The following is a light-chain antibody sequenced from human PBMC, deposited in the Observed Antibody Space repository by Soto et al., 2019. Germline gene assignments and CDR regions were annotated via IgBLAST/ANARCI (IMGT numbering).Light chain of an antibody. CDR1: QSVSSD. J-gene: IGKJ1*01. Sequence: EIVMTQSPVTLSVSPGERATLSCRASQSVSSDLAWYQQKPGQAPRLLMYGASTRAPGIPTRFSGSGYGTEFTLTISSLQSEDFAVYYCQQYNKWPRPFGQGTKVEIE. V-gene: IGKV3-15*01. CDR2: GAS. CDR3: QQYNKWPRP.